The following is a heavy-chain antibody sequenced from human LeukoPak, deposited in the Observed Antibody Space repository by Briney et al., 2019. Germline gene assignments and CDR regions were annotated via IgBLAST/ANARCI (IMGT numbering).Heavy chain of an antibody. D-gene: IGHD3-16*01. V-gene: IGHV1-69*04. Sequence: SVKVSCKASGGTFSSYTISWVRHAPGQGLEWMGRIIPILGIANYAQKFQGRVTITADKSTSTAYMELSSLRSEDTAVYHCVRERVFAFGSQKFDYWGQGTLVTVSS. CDR2: IIPILGIA. CDR3: VRERVFAFGSQKFDY. J-gene: IGHJ4*02. CDR1: GGTFSSYT.